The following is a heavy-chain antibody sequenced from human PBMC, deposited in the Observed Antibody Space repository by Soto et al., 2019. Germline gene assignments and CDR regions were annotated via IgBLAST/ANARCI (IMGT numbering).Heavy chain of an antibody. CDR3: ARDPRPPRYYFDY. CDR2: IRSKANSYAT. J-gene: IGHJ4*02. CDR1: GFTFSGSA. Sequence: EVQLVESGGGLVQPGGSLKLSCAASGFTFSGSAMHWVRQASGKGLEWVGRIRSKANSYATAYAASVKGRFTISRDDSKNTAYLQMNSLKTEDTAVYYCARDPRPPRYYFDYWGQGTLVTVSS. V-gene: IGHV3-73*02.